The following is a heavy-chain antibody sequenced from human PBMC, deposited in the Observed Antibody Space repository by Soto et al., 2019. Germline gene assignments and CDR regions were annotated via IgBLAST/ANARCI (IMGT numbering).Heavy chain of an antibody. Sequence: QVQLQESGPGLVKPSETLSLTCTVSGGSISSYYWSWIRQPPGKGLEWIGYIYYSGSTNYNPSLKSRVXTSXAXFKNQFSLKLSSVTAADTAVYYCARAVALRNWYFDLWGRGTLVTVSS. CDR3: ARAVALRNWYFDL. CDR1: GGSISSYY. J-gene: IGHJ2*01. D-gene: IGHD6-19*01. CDR2: IYYSGST. V-gene: IGHV4-59*01.